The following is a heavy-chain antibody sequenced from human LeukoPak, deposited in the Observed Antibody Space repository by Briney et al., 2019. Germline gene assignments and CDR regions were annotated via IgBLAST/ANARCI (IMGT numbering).Heavy chain of an antibody. J-gene: IGHJ6*03. CDR3: ARHRGDNSNPRYYFYYMDV. CDR2: MYHRGST. D-gene: IGHD4-11*01. CDR1: GHSISSGYY. V-gene: IGHV4-38-2*01. Sequence: SETLSLTCSVSGHSISSGYYWGWIRQPPGKGLVWIGTMYHRGSTYYNPSLKSRVAMSGDTSKNHFSLKLSSVIAADAAVYYCARHRGDNSNPRYYFYYMDVWGKGTTVTVSS.